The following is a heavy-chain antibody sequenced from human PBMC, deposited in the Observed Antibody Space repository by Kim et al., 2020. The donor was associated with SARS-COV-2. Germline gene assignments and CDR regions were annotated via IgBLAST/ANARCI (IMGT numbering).Heavy chain of an antibody. V-gene: IGHV1-8*01. D-gene: IGHD3-3*01. CDR1: GYTFTSYD. CDR2: MNPNSGNT. CDR3: ARSALFRRPFDY. J-gene: IGHJ4*02. Sequence: ASVKVSCKASGYTFTSYDINWVRQATGQGLEWMGWMNPNSGNTGYAQKFQGRVTMTRNTSISTAYMELSSLRSEDTAVYYCARSALFRRPFDYCGQGTLVTVSA.